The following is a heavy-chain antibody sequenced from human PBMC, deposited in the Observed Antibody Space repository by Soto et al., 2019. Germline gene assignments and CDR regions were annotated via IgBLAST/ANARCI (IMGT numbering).Heavy chain of an antibody. CDR1: GFGFTTYG. Sequence: QVQLVESGGGVVQPGGSLRLSCAASGFGFTTYGLHWVRQAPGKGLEWVAVIWYDGSKTYYADSVKGRFTISRGNSKNTLYLQMNSVRVEDTAMYYCVKDHCGGDCYSNPYFDYWGQGTLVTVSS. J-gene: IGHJ4*02. D-gene: IGHD2-21*02. CDR2: IWYDGSKT. V-gene: IGHV3-33*06. CDR3: VKDHCGGDCYSNPYFDY.